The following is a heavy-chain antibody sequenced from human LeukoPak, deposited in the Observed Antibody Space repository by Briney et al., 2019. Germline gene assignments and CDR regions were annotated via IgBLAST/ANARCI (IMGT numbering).Heavy chain of an antibody. CDR1: GFTFSSYG. J-gene: IGHJ4*02. D-gene: IGHD4-11*01. V-gene: IGHV3-48*04. Sequence: GGSLRLSCAASGFTFSSYGMNWVRQAPGKGLEWVSYISSSGSTIYYADSVKGRFTISRDNAKNSLYLQMNSLRAEDTAVYYCAREGPTVTLGGDFDYWGQGTLVTVSS. CDR3: AREGPTVTLGGDFDY. CDR2: ISSSGSTI.